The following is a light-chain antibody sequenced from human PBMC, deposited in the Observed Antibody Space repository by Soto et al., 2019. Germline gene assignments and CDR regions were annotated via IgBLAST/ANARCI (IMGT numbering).Light chain of an antibody. CDR3: QQYNNWPPLT. CDR2: GAS. Sequence: EIVMTQSPATLSVSPGETATLSCRASQSVSSSLAWYQQTPGRAPRLLIYGASTRATGIPTRFSGSGSGTEFTLTISSLQSEDFAVYYCQQYNNWPPLTFGGVTKVEIK. J-gene: IGKJ4*01. V-gene: IGKV3-15*01. CDR1: QSVSSS.